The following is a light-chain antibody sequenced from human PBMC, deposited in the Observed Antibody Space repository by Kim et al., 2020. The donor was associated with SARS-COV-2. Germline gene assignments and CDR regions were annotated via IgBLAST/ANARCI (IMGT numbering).Light chain of an antibody. V-gene: IGKV2-30*01. CDR1: QSLVSSDGHTY. CDR2: KVS. CDR3: MQGTYWPLT. Sequence: DVVMTQSPLSLPVTLGQPASISCKSGQSLVSSDGHTYLNWFQQRPGQSPRRLIYKVSNRDSGVPDRFSGSGSGTDFTLKISRVEAEDVGVYYCMQGTYWPLTFGQGTRLEIK. J-gene: IGKJ5*01.